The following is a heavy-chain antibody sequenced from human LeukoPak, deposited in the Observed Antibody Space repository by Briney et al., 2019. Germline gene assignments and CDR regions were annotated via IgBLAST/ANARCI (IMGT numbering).Heavy chain of an antibody. CDR3: ARDLSLYTIFGVVIPRNWFDP. Sequence: SETLSLTCTVSGGSISSYYWSWIRQPAGKGLEWIGRIYTSGSTNYNPSLKSRVTMSVDTSKNQISQKLLSVPAADTAVYYCARDLSLYTIFGVVIPRNWFDPWGQGTLVTVSS. D-gene: IGHD3-3*01. J-gene: IGHJ5*02. V-gene: IGHV4-4*07. CDR2: IYTSGST. CDR1: GGSISSYY.